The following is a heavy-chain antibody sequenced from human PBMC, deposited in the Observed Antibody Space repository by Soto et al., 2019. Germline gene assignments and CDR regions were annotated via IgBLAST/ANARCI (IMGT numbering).Heavy chain of an antibody. CDR3: ARDRLMITFGGVIVPMFDY. J-gene: IGHJ4*02. V-gene: IGHV1-18*01. Sequence: GASVKVSCKASGYTFTSYGISWVRQAPGQGLEWMGWISAYNGNTNYAQKLQGRVTMTTDTSTSTAYMELRSLRSDDTAVYYCARDRLMITFGGVIVPMFDYWGPGTLVTVSS. CDR1: GYTFTSYG. CDR2: ISAYNGNT. D-gene: IGHD3-16*02.